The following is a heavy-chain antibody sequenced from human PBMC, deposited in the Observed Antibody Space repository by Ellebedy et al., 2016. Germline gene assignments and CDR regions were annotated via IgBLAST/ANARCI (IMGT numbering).Heavy chain of an antibody. J-gene: IGHJ4*02. CDR1: GFTFSSYS. Sequence: GESLKISCAASGFTFSSYSMNWVRQAPGKGLEWVSYISSSSSTIYYADSVKGRFTISRDNAKNTLYLQMNSLRAEDTAVYYCAKDRVAVAGKYWGQGTLVTVSS. CDR2: ISSSSSTI. CDR3: AKDRVAVAGKY. V-gene: IGHV3-48*01. D-gene: IGHD6-19*01.